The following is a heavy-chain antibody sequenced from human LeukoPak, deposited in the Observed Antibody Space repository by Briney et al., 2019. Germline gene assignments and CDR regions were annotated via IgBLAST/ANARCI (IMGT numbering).Heavy chain of an antibody. V-gene: IGHV4-34*01. CDR2: INHSGST. Sequence: SETLSLTCAVYVGSFSGYYWSWIRQPPWKGLEWIGEINHSGSTYYNPSLKSRVTISVDSSKNQFSLKLTSVTAADTAVYYCAALGEYYDSSGYYYNWGQGTLVTVSS. D-gene: IGHD3-22*01. CDR3: AALGEYYDSSGYYYN. CDR1: VGSFSGYY. J-gene: IGHJ4*02.